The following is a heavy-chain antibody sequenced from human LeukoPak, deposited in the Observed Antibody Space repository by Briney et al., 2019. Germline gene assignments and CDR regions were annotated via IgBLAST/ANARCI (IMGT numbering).Heavy chain of an antibody. J-gene: IGHJ4*02. V-gene: IGHV3-74*03. D-gene: IGHD6-13*01. CDR2: INSDGSST. CDR3: ARDRVRRWYGSSGSDY. CDR1: GFTFSSYW. Sequence: PGGSLRLSCVASGFTFSSYWMHWVRQAPGKGLVWVSRINSDGSSTKCADSVKGRFTISRDNAKNSLYLQMNSLRAEDTAVYYCARDRVRRWYGSSGSDYWGQGALVTVSS.